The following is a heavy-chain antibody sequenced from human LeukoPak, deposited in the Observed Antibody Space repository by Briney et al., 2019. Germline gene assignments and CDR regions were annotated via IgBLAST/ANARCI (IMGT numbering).Heavy chain of an antibody. J-gene: IGHJ6*03. CDR2: ISSSSTSM. Sequence: GGSLRLSCTASGFTFSSYNMNWVRQAPGKGLESVSYISSSSTSMYYADSVKGRFTISRDNAKNSLYLQMNSLRAEDTAVYYCARPDCSSTSCPYYYYMDVWGKGTTVTVSS. D-gene: IGHD2-2*01. V-gene: IGHV3-48*01. CDR3: ARPDCSSTSCPYYYYMDV. CDR1: GFTFSSYN.